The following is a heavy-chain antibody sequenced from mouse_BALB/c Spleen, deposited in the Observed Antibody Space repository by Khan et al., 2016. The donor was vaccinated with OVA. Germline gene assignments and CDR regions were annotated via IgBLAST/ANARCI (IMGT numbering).Heavy chain of an antibody. J-gene: IGHJ3*01. CDR3: AKSVEGYGYVAWFAY. CDR2: IWGDGST. CDR1: GFSLTSYG. D-gene: IGHD1-2*01. V-gene: IGHV2-3*01. Sequence: QVQLKQSGPGLVAPSQSLSITCTVSGFSLTSYGVSWVRQPPGKGLEWLGVIWGDGSTNYHSALISRLSISQDNSKRQVFLKVNSLQTDDTATYYCAKSVEGYGYVAWFAYWGQGTLVTVSA.